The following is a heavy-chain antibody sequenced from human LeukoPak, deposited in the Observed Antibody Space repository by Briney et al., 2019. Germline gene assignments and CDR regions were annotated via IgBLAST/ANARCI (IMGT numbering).Heavy chain of an antibody. Sequence: GGSLRLSCAASGFTFSTYTMYWVRHPPGKRLEWVSIIGNNGGGIHYADSVRGRLTISRDNSKNALYQQMNSLRVEDTAVYYCAIDPNWGTHSWGQGVLVTVSS. CDR1: GFTFSTYT. CDR3: AIDPNWGTHS. CDR2: IGNNGGGI. D-gene: IGHD7-27*01. V-gene: IGHV3-23*01. J-gene: IGHJ4*02.